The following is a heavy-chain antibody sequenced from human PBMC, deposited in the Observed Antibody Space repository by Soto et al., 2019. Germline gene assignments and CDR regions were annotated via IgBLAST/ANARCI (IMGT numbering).Heavy chain of an antibody. CDR3: AKDLGGVVPAAVPEPDYSNYGVYFDY. V-gene: IGHV3-23*01. CDR2: ISGSGGST. Sequence: GGSLRLSCAASGFTFSSYAMSWVRQAPGKGLEWVSAISGSGGSTYYADSVKGRFTISRDNSKNTLYLQMNSLRAEDTAVYYCAKDLGGVVPAAVPEPDYSNYGVYFDYWGQGTLVTVSS. J-gene: IGHJ4*02. D-gene: IGHD2-2*01. CDR1: GFTFSSYA.